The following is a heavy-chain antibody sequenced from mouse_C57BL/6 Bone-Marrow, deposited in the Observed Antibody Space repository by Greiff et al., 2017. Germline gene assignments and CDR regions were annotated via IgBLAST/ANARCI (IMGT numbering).Heavy chain of an antibody. CDR3: ARDYYGSSWYFDV. J-gene: IGHJ1*03. V-gene: IGHV1-50*01. D-gene: IGHD1-1*01. Sequence: QVQLQQPGAELVKPGASVKLSCKASGYTFTSYWMQWVKQRPGQGLEWIGVIDPSDSYTNYNQKFKGKATLTVDPSSSTAYMQLSSLTSEDSAVYYCARDYYGSSWYFDVWGTGTTVTVSA. CDR2: IDPSDSYT. CDR1: GYTFTSYW.